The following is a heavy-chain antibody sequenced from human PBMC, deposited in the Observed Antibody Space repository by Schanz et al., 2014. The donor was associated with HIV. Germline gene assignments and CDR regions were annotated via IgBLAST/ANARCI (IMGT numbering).Heavy chain of an antibody. CDR1: GFTFSAYV. Sequence: QVQLVESGGGVVQPGRSLRLSCAASGFTFSAYVMHWGRQAPGKGLEWEAVISYDGSNKYYADSVKGRFTISRDNSKNTLYLQMNSLRAEDTAVYYCAKGSSLWSFYYGMDVWGQGTTVTVSS. CDR3: AKGSSLWSFYYGMDV. J-gene: IGHJ6*02. D-gene: IGHD3-10*01. CDR2: ISYDGSNK. V-gene: IGHV3-30*18.